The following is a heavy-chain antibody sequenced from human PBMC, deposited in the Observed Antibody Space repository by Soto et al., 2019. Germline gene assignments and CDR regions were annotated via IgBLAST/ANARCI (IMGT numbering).Heavy chain of an antibody. J-gene: IGHJ6*02. CDR2: ISAYDGNT. Sequence: ASVKVSCKASGYTFTSYGISWVRQAPGQGLEWMGWISAYDGNTNYAQKLQGRVTMTTDTSTSTAYMELRSLRSDDTAVYYCARDLLGGWTDGMDVWGQGTTVTVSS. D-gene: IGHD7-27*01. V-gene: IGHV1-18*01. CDR3: ARDLLGGWTDGMDV. CDR1: GYTFTSYG.